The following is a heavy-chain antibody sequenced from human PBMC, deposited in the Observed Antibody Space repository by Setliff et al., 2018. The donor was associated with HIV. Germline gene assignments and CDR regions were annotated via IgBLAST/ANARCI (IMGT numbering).Heavy chain of an antibody. Sequence: SETLSLTCAVYGGSFSGFYWSWIRQIPGKGLEWIGEINHGGGTSYNPSLQSRVAISVDTSKNQFSLRLSSLTAADTGTYFCARGQSYSRHFDSWGQGTLVTVSS. J-gene: IGHJ4*02. V-gene: IGHV4-34*01. CDR3: ARGQSYSRHFDS. CDR2: INHGGGT. D-gene: IGHD2-15*01. CDR1: GGSFSGFY.